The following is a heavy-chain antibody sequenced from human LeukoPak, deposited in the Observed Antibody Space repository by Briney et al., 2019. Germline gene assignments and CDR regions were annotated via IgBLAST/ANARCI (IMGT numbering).Heavy chain of an antibody. V-gene: IGHV3-33*01. CDR3: ARDPPASGYAFDI. D-gene: IGHD6-13*01. J-gene: IGHJ3*02. CDR2: IWDDGSYE. Sequence: GGSLRLSCVASGFTFSTYGMHWVRQAPGKGLEWVALIWDDGSYEYYADSVKGRFAISRDNSKNTLYLQMNSLRAEDTAVYYCARDPPASGYAFDIWSQGTMVTVSS. CDR1: GFTFSTYG.